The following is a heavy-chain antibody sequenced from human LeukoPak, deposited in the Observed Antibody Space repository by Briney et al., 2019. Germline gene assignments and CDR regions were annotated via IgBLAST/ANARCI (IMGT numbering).Heavy chain of an antibody. J-gene: IGHJ4*02. Sequence: GGSLRLSCAASGFTSSTFDMSWVRQAPGKGLQWVSTISGAGGTTLFADSVKGRFSISRDNSNNKVFLQMNSLRVEDTAVYYCAKASDLDSSGFPIDVFDFWGQGLLVSVAS. CDR3: AKASDLDSSGFPIDVFDF. D-gene: IGHD3-22*01. V-gene: IGHV3-23*01. CDR1: GFTSSTFD. CDR2: ISGAGGTT.